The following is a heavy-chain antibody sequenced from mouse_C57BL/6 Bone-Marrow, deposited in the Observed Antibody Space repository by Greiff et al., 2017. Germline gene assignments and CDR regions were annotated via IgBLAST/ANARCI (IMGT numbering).Heavy chain of an antibody. D-gene: IGHD1-1*01. V-gene: IGHV5-16*01. J-gene: IGHJ1*03. CDR1: GFTFSDYY. Sequence: EVQLVESEGGLVQPGSSMKLSCTASGFTFSDYYMAWVRQVPEKGLEWVANINYDGSSTYYLDSLKSRFIISRDNAKNILYLQMSSLKSEDTATYYCARGLITTVVEGTFDVWGTGTTVTVSS. CDR2: INYDGSST. CDR3: ARGLITTVVEGTFDV.